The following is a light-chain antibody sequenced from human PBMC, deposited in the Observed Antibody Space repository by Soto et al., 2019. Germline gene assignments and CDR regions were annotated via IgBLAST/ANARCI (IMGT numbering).Light chain of an antibody. V-gene: IGLV2-14*01. CDR2: EVS. J-gene: IGLJ1*01. CDR1: SSDVGNYKY. Sequence: QSVMTQPASVSGSPGQSITISCTGTSSDVGNYKYVAWYQQHPGKAPKLMIYEVSNRPSGVSNRFSGSKSGNTASLTISGLQAEDETDYYCFSYTSSGTYVFGTGTKV. CDR3: FSYTSSGTYV.